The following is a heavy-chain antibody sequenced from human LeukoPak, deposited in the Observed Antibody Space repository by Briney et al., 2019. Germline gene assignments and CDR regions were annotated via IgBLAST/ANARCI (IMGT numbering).Heavy chain of an antibody. V-gene: IGHV4-34*01. CDR2: INHSGST. J-gene: IGHJ4*02. Sequence: SETLSLTCAVYGGSFSGYYWSWIRQPPGKGLEWIGEINHSGSTNYNPSLRSRVTISVDTSKNQFSLKLSSVTAADTAVYYCARVRMTEAAAGRESRRGSRVFDYWGQGTLVTVSS. CDR1: GGSFSGYY. D-gene: IGHD6-13*01. CDR3: ARVRMTEAAAGRESRRGSRVFDY.